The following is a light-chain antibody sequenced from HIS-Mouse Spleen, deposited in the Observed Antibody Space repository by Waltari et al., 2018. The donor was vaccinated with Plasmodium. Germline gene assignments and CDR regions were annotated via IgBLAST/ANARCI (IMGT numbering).Light chain of an antibody. Sequence: QAVLTQPSSLSASPGASASLTCTLRSGINVGTYRIYWYQQKPGSPPQNLLRYKSDSDKQQGSGVPSRFSGSKDASANAGILLSSGLQSEDEADYYCMIWHSSAWVFGGGTKLTVL. J-gene: IGLJ3*02. CDR2: YKSDSDK. CDR1: SGINVGTYR. V-gene: IGLV5-45*02. CDR3: MIWHSSAWV.